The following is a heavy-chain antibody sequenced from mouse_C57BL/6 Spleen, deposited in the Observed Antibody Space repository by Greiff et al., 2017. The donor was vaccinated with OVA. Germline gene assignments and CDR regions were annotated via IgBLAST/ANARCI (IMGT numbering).Heavy chain of an antibody. D-gene: IGHD2-4*01. CDR1: GCTFSDAW. J-gene: IGHJ2*01. CDR2: IRNKANNHAT. V-gene: IGHV6-6*01. Sequence: DVQLQESGGGLVQPGGSMKLSCAASGCTFSDAWMDWVRQSPEKGLEWVAEIRNKANNHATYYAESVKGRFTISRDDSKSSVYLKMNSLRAEDTGIYYCTSYDYDSFDDWGQGTTLTVSS. CDR3: TSYDYDSFDD.